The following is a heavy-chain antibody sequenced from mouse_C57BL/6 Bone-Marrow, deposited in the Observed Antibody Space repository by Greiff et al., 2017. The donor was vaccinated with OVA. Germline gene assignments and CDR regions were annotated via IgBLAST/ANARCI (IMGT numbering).Heavy chain of an antibody. CDR3: GRQKDEGKAWFEY. Sequence: VQLQQPGAELVKPGASVKLSCKASGYTFTSYWMHWVKQRPGQGLEWIGMIHPNSGSTNYNEKFKSKATMTVDKSSSTDYMQLSRLTAEDSAVYYCGRQKDEGKAWFEYWGQGTMVTVSA. V-gene: IGHV1-64*01. D-gene: IGHD2-1*01. CDR1: GYTFTSYW. J-gene: IGHJ3*01. CDR2: IHPNSGST.